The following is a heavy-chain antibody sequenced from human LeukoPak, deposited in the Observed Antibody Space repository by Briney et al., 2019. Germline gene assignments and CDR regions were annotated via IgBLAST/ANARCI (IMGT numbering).Heavy chain of an antibody. CDR1: GYAFTSYY. CDR2: INPSGGYA. D-gene: IGHD6-13*01. Sequence: ASVKVSCKASGYAFTSYYIHWVRQAPGQGLEWMGIINPSGGYANYAQKFQGRVTITADESTSTAYMELSSLRSEDTAVYYCARGTRPPYSSSWWFDPWGQGTLVTVSS. CDR3: ARGTRPPYSSSWWFDP. V-gene: IGHV1-46*01. J-gene: IGHJ5*02.